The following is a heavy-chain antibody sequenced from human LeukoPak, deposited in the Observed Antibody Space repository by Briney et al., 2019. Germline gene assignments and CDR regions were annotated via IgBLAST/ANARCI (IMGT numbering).Heavy chain of an antibody. J-gene: IGHJ5*02. Sequence: RGSLRLSCAASGFTFDDYAMHWVRQAPGKGLEWVSLISWDGGSSYYADSVKGRFTISRDNSKNSLYLQMNSLRAEDTALYYCAKAFSSSWYENGWFDPWGQGTLVTVSS. CDR3: AKAFSSSWYENGWFDP. CDR2: ISWDGGSS. D-gene: IGHD6-13*01. CDR1: GFTFDDYA. V-gene: IGHV3-43D*03.